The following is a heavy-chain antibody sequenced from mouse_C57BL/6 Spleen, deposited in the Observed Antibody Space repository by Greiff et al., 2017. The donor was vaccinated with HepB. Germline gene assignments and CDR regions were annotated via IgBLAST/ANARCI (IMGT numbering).Heavy chain of an antibody. CDR1: GYTFTDYE. D-gene: IGHD2-3*01. CDR2: IYPETGGT. V-gene: IGHV1-15*01. CDR3: TVYDPYYFDY. J-gene: IGHJ2*01. Sequence: QVQLKESGAELVRPGASVTLSCKASGYTFTDYEMHWVKQTPVHGLEWIGAIYPETGGTAYNQKFKGKAILTADNSSSTAYMELRSLTSEDSAVYYCTVYDPYYFDYWGQGTTLTVAA.